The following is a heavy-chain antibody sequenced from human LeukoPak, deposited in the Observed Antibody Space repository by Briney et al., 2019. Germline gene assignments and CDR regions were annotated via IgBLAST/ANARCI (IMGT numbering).Heavy chain of an antibody. D-gene: IGHD3-10*01. J-gene: IGHJ4*02. CDR3: ARDLHIDGRPEGRDY. CDR2: INPSGGST. V-gene: IGHV1-46*01. Sequence: ASVKVSCKASGYTFTNYYMHCVRQAPGQGREWMGIINPSGGSTTYAQKFQGRVTITRDTSTSTVYMELSGLRSEDTAGYYCARDLHIDGRPEGRDYWGQGTLVTVSS. CDR1: GYTFTNYY.